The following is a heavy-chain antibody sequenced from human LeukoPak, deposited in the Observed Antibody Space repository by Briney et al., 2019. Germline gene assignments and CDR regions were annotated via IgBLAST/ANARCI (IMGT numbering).Heavy chain of an antibody. V-gene: IGHV3-7*01. Sequence: GGSLRLSCAASGFTFSDYWMIWVRQAPGKGLEWVANIKQDGSEKYYVDSVKGRFTISRDNAKNSVYLQMNSLRAEDTAVYYCARDKVVGATYLDYWGQGTLVTVSS. J-gene: IGHJ4*02. D-gene: IGHD2-15*01. CDR3: ARDKVVGATYLDY. CDR2: IKQDGSEK. CDR1: GFTFSDYW.